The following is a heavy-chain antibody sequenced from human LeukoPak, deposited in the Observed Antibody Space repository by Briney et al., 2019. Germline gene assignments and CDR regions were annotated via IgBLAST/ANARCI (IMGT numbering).Heavy chain of an antibody. CDR3: ASSPGSSSWRSTIDY. V-gene: IGHV1-69*02. J-gene: IGHJ4*02. CDR1: GGTFSSYT. Sequence: SVKVSCKASGGTFSSYTISWVRQAPGRGLEWMGRIIPILGIANYAQKFQGRVTITADKSTSTAYMELSSLRSEDTAVYYCASSPGSSSWRSTIDYWGQGTLVTVSS. D-gene: IGHD6-13*01. CDR2: IIPILGIA.